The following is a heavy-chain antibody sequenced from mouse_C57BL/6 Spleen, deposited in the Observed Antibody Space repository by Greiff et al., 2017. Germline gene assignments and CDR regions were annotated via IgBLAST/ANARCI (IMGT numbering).Heavy chain of an antibody. CDR2: IHPNSGST. V-gene: IGHV1-64*01. D-gene: IGHD1-1*01. J-gene: IGHJ1*03. Sequence: QVQLQQPGTELVKPGASVKLSCKASGYTFTSYWMHWVKQRPGQGLEWIGMIHPNSGSTNYNEKFKSKATLTVDKSSSTAYMQLSSLTSEDSAVYYCARRPTVVAARYWDFGGWGTGTTVTVAS. CDR3: ARRPTVVAARYWDFGG. CDR1: GYTFTSYW.